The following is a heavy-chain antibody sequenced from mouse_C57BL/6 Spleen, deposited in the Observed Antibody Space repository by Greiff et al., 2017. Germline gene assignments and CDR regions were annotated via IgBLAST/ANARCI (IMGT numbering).Heavy chain of an antibody. V-gene: IGHV2-2*01. D-gene: IGHD2-4*01. CDR2: IWSGGST. J-gene: IGHJ4*01. CDR1: GFSLTSYG. CDR3: ARIIYYDYPNAMDS. Sequence: VKLMESGPGLVQPSQSLSITCTVSGFSLTSYGVHWVRQSPGKGLEWLGVIWSGGSTDYNAAFISRLSISKHNSKSQVFFKMNSLQADDTAIYYCARIIYYDYPNAMDSWGQGTSVTVSS.